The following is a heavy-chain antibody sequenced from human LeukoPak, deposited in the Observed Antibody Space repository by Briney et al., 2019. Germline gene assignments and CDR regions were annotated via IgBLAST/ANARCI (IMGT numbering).Heavy chain of an antibody. Sequence: GRSLRLSCAASGFTFSSYAMHWVRQAPGKGLEWVAVISYDGSNKYYADSVKGRFTISRDNSKNTLYLQMNSLRAEDTAVYYCAREKSVLLWFGEKLGFDPWGQGTLVTVSS. CDR3: AREKSVLLWFGEKLGFDP. V-gene: IGHV3-30*04. CDR2: ISYDGSNK. J-gene: IGHJ5*02. D-gene: IGHD3-10*01. CDR1: GFTFSSYA.